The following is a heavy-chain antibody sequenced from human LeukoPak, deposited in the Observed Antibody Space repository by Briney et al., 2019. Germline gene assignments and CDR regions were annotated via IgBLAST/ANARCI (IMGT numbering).Heavy chain of an antibody. J-gene: IGHJ4*02. D-gene: IGHD3-10*01. CDR2: IWYDGGNK. CDR1: GFTFSSYG. V-gene: IGHV3-33*01. Sequence: PGGSLRLSCAASGFTFSSYGMHWVRQAPGKGLEWVAVIWYDGGNKYYADSVKGRFTISRDNSKNTLYLQMNSLRAEDTAVYYCARDRGSYYFDYWGQGTLVTVSS. CDR3: ARDRGSYYFDY.